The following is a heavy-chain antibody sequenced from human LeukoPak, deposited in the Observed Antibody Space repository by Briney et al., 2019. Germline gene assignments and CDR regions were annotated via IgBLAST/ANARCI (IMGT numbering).Heavy chain of an antibody. CDR1: GFTFSSYG. V-gene: IGHV3-30*03. CDR2: ISYDGSNK. CDR3: ARDRVMGSSGYYRHYYYYYGMDV. J-gene: IGHJ6*02. Sequence: GRSLRLSCAASGFTFSSYGMHWVRQAPGKGLEWVAVISYDGSNKYYADSVKGRFTISRDNSKNTLYLQMNSLRAEDTAVYYCARDRVMGSSGYYRHYYYYYGMDVWGQGTTVTVSS. D-gene: IGHD3-22*01.